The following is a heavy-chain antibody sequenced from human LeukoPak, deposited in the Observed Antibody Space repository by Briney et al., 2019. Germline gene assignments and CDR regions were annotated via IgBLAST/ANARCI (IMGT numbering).Heavy chain of an antibody. D-gene: IGHD3-22*01. V-gene: IGHV3-30*03. CDR1: GFTFSSYG. CDR3: ARDQGVVVHGKYHYYGMDV. J-gene: IGHJ6*02. CDR2: IAYDGSNK. Sequence: GGSLRLSCAASGFTFSSYGIHWVRQAPGKGLEGVAAIAYDGSNKYYADSVKGRFTISRHNSKKTLYLQMNGLRAEDTAVYYCARDQGVVVHGKYHYYGMDVWGQGTTVTVSS.